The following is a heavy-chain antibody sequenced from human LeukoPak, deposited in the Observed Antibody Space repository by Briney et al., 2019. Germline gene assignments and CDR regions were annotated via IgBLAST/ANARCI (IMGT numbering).Heavy chain of an antibody. Sequence: SVKVSCKASGGTFSSYAISWVRQAPGQGLEWMGRIIPILGIANYAQKFQGRVTITADKSTSTAYMELSSLRSEDTAVYYCARVLSGIAVAGSFDPWGQGTLVTVSS. CDR1: GGTFSSYA. CDR2: IIPILGIA. V-gene: IGHV1-69*04. CDR3: ARVLSGIAVAGSFDP. J-gene: IGHJ5*02. D-gene: IGHD6-19*01.